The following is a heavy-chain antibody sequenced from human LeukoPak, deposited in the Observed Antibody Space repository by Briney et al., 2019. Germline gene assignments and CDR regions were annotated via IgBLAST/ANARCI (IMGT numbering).Heavy chain of an antibody. J-gene: IGHJ4*02. CDR1: GGSFSGYY. V-gene: IGHV4-34*01. Sequence: SETLSLTCAVYGGSFSGYYWSWIRQPPGKGLEWIGEINHSGSTNYNPSLKSRATISVDTSKNQFSLKLSSVTAADTAVYYCARGEGGSSSFDYWGQGTLVTVSS. CDR3: ARGEGGSSSFDY. CDR2: INHSGST. D-gene: IGHD6-6*01.